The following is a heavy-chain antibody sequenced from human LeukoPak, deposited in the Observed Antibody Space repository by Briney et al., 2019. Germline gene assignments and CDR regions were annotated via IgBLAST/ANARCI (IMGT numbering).Heavy chain of an antibody. D-gene: IGHD3-22*01. CDR3: ARQKGYYYDSKGPYFDY. CDR2: IYHSGST. CDR1: GYSISSGYY. J-gene: IGHJ4*02. V-gene: IGHV4-38-2*01. Sequence: PSETLCLTCAVSGYSISSGYYWGWIRQPPGKGLEWIGSIYHSGSTYYNPSLKSRVTISVDTSKNQFSLKLSSVTAADTAVYYCARQKGYYYDSKGPYFDYWGQGTLVTVSS.